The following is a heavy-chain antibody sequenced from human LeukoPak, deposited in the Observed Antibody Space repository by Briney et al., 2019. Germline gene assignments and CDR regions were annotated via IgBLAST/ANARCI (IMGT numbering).Heavy chain of an antibody. CDR1: GFTFSTYT. J-gene: IGHJ6*03. CDR3: AKLGRDSSGYYAHYYYYMDV. Sequence: GGSLRLSCAASGFTFSTYTMNWVRQAPGKGLEWVSYISSSSSTTYYADSVKGRFTISRDYAKKSLYLQMNSLRAEDTAVYYCAKLGRDSSGYYAHYYYYMDVWGKGTTVTVSS. D-gene: IGHD3-22*01. V-gene: IGHV3-48*01. CDR2: ISSSSSTT.